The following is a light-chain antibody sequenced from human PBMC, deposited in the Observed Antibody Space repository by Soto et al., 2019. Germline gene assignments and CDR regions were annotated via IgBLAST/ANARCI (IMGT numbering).Light chain of an antibody. CDR2: WAS. CDR1: QGVLYSSNNKNY. CDR3: QQYYSTPLT. V-gene: IGKV4-1*01. J-gene: IGKJ4*01. Sequence: DIVMTQSPDSLAVSLGERATINCKSSQGVLYSSNNKNYLAWYQQKPGQPPKLLIYWASTRESGVPARFSGSGSGTDFTLTISSLQAEDVAVYYCQQYYSTPLTFGGGTKVDIK.